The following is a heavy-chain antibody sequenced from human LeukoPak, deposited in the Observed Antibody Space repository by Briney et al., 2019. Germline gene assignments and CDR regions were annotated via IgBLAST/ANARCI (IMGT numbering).Heavy chain of an antibody. J-gene: IGHJ3*02. CDR2: IYYSGST. CDR1: GGSISSYY. V-gene: IGHV4-59*01. Sequence: SETLSLTCTVSGGSISSYYWSWIRQPPGKGLEWIGYIYYSGSTNYNPSLKSRVTISVDTSKKQFSLKLRSVTAADTAVYYCARAKWDLDAFDIWGQGTMVTVSS. D-gene: IGHD1-26*01. CDR3: ARAKWDLDAFDI.